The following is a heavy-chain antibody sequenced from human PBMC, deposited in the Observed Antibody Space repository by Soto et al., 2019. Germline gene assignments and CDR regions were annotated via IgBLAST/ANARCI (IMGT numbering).Heavy chain of an antibody. J-gene: IGHJ4*02. Sequence: EVQLVESGGGLVKPGGSLRLSWAASGFTFSSYSMNWVRQATGKGLEWVSSISNSSSYIYYADSVKGRFTISRDNAKNSLYLQMSSLRAEDTAVYYCARDARLGYWGQGTLVTVSS. CDR3: ARDARLGY. V-gene: IGHV3-21*01. CDR2: ISNSSSYI. D-gene: IGHD3-16*01. CDR1: GFTFSSYS.